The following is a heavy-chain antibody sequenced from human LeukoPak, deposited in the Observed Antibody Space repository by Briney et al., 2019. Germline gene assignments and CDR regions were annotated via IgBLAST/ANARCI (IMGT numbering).Heavy chain of an antibody. CDR3: ARGGDRNPNRKDFYYYYMDV. CDR2: IYYSGST. V-gene: IGHV4-59*01. Sequence: SETLSLTCTVSGGSISSYYWSWIRQPPGKGLEWIGYIYYSGSTNYNPSLKSRVTISVDTSKNQFSLKLSSVTAADTAVYYCARGGDRNPNRKDFYYYYMDVWGKGTTVTVSS. J-gene: IGHJ6*03. D-gene: IGHD3-16*01. CDR1: GGSISSYY.